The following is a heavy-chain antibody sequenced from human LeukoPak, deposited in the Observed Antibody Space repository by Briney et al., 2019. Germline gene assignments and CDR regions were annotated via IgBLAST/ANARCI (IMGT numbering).Heavy chain of an antibody. J-gene: IGHJ4*02. Sequence: GGSLRLSCTASGFTFAGYGMHWVRQAPGKGLEWVALIIYDGSNKYHVDSVKGRFTVSRDNSKNTLYLQMNSLRAEDTAVYYCARYNWNSAPFDYWGQGILVTVSS. CDR1: GFTFAGYG. V-gene: IGHV3-30*03. CDR3: ARYNWNSAPFDY. D-gene: IGHD1-20*01. CDR2: IIYDGSNK.